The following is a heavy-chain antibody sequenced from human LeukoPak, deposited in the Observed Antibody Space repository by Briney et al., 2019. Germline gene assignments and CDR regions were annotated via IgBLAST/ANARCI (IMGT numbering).Heavy chain of an antibody. CDR3: ARAGYYGSGADYYGMDV. CDR1: GFTFSSYG. Sequence: GGSLRLSCAASGFTFSSYGIHWVRQAPGKGLEWVAVISYDGSNKYYADSVKGRFTISRDNSKNTLYLQMNSLRAEDTAVYYCARAGYYGSGADYYGMDVWGQGTAVIVSS. D-gene: IGHD3-10*01. J-gene: IGHJ6*02. V-gene: IGHV3-30*03. CDR2: ISYDGSNK.